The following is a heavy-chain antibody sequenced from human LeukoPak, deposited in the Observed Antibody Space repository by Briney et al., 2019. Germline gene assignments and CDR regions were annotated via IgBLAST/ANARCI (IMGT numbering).Heavy chain of an antibody. CDR3: ARARLQLVPYFDS. Sequence: ASVKASFKASGYTFTDYYMRWVRQAPGQGLEWMGWINPNSGGTNFAQKFQGRVAMTRDTSISTAYLELGSLRSDDTAVYFCARARLQLVPYFDSRGEGTLVTVSS. CDR1: GYTFTDYY. V-gene: IGHV1-2*02. D-gene: IGHD6-6*01. CDR2: INPNSGGT. J-gene: IGHJ4*02.